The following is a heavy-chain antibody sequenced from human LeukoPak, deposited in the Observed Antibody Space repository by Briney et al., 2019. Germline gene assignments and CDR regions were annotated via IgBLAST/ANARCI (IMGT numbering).Heavy chain of an antibody. Sequence: GRSLRLSCAASGFTFSSYGMHWVRQAPGKGLEWVAVIWYDGSNKYYADSVKGRFTISRDNSKNTLYLQMNSLRAEDTAVYYCARTDYGDSHWYFDLWGHGTLVTVSS. V-gene: IGHV3-33*01. CDR1: GFTFSSYG. D-gene: IGHD4-17*01. CDR2: IWYDGSNK. CDR3: ARTDYGDSHWYFDL. J-gene: IGHJ2*01.